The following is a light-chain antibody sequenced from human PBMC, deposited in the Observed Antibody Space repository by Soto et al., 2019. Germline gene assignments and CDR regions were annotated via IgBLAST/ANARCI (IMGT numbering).Light chain of an antibody. CDR1: QSISSSY. CDR3: QYYSSSLL. J-gene: IGKJ5*01. CDR2: GAS. V-gene: IGKV3-20*01. Sequence: EIVLTQSPGTLSSSPGERATLSCRASQSISSSYLGWYQQKPGEAPRLLIYGASNRATGISDRFSGGGSGTDLTLTISRLEPDDFAVYYRQYYSSSLLFGQGTRLEIK.